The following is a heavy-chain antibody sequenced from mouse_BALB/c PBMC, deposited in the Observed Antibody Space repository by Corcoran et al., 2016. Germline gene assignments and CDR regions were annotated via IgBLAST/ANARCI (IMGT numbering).Heavy chain of an antibody. CDR3: AREPYAMDY. Sequence: QIQLVQSGPELKKPGETVKISCKASGYIFTNYGMNWVKQAPGKGLKWMGWINTYTGEPTYADDFKGRFAFSLETSASTAYLQINNLKNEDMATYFCAREPYAMDYWGQGTSVTVSS. CDR1: GYIFTNYG. V-gene: IGHV9-1*02. CDR2: INTYTGEP. J-gene: IGHJ4*01.